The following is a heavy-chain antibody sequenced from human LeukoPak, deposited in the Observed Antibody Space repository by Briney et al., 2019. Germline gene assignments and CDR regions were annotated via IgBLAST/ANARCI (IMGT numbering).Heavy chain of an antibody. J-gene: IGHJ3*02. V-gene: IGHV4-59*11. D-gene: IGHD1-1*01. CDR1: GGSISSHY. CDR3: AREYNNMYAFDI. CDR2: IYYSGST. Sequence: PSETLSLTCTVSGGSISSHYWSWIRQPPGKGLEWIGYIYYSGSTNYNPSLKSRVTISVDTSRTQFSLKLSSVTAADTAVYYCAREYNNMYAFDIWGQGTMVTVSS.